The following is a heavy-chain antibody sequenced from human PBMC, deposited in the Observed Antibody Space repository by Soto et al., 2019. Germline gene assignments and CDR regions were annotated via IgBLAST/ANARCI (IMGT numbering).Heavy chain of an antibody. Sequence: QVQLVQSGAEVNKPGASVRVSCKASGYTFTSYDIYWVRQATGQGLVWMGWMNPFSGNAVYTQKFQDRVTMTRDTSINTAYMEMSGLRSEDTAVYYCTRGQGNHWGQGSLVTVSS. V-gene: IGHV1-8*01. CDR1: GYTFTSYD. CDR3: TRGQGNH. CDR2: MNPFSGNA. J-gene: IGHJ4*02.